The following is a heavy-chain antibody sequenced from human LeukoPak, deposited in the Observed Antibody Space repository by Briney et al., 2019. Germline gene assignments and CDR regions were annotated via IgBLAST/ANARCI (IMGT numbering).Heavy chain of an antibody. CDR1: GYTFTSYG. CDR3: ARAPTRLRYFDWLLQN. Sequence: ASVKVSCKASGYTFTSYGISWVRQAPGQGLEWMGRINPNSGGTNYAQKFQGRVTMTRDTSISTAYMELSRLRSDDTAVYYCARAPTRLRYFDWLLQNWGQGTLVTVSS. J-gene: IGHJ4*02. V-gene: IGHV1-2*06. D-gene: IGHD3-9*01. CDR2: INPNSGGT.